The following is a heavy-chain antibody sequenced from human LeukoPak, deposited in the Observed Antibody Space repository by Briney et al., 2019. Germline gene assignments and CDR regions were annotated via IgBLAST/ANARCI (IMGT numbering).Heavy chain of an antibody. V-gene: IGHV1-2*02. CDR3: VTTSVTHTRDP. CDR2: INPHRRAT. J-gene: IGHJ5*02. Sequence: ASVTLSCKASGNDFSDFYFNWVRQAPGRGLEWVGWINPHRRATHDAQRFRGRVTMEASITTAYMELNSLTSDDTAVYYCVTTSVTHTRDPWGQGTLVTLHS. CDR1: GNDFSDFY. D-gene: IGHD5/OR15-5a*01.